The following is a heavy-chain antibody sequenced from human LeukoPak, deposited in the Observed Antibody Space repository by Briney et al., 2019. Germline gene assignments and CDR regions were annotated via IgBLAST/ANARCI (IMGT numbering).Heavy chain of an antibody. CDR2: INSDGSET. V-gene: IGHV3-74*01. Sequence: GGSLRLSCAGSGFAFSNYWMHWVRQAPGKGLVWVSRINSDGSETVYPDFVRGLFTISRDNAKNTLSLQMNSLRVEDTAVYYCARGPVGLSALNAWGQGILVTVSP. CDR1: GFAFSNYW. D-gene: IGHD2-15*01. CDR3: ARGPVGLSALNA. J-gene: IGHJ5*02.